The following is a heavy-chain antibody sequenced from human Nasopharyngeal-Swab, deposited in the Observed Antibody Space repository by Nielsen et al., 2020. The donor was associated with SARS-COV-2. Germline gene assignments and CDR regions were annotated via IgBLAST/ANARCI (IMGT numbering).Heavy chain of an antibody. Sequence: GGSLRLSCAASGFTFSSYGMHWVRQAPGKGLEWVAVISYDGSNKYYADSVKGRFTISRDNSKNTLYLQMNSLRAEDTAVYYCAGPYYDYVWGSYQFDYWGQGTLVTVSS. D-gene: IGHD3-16*02. J-gene: IGHJ4*02. V-gene: IGHV3-30*03. CDR1: GFTFSSYG. CDR3: AGPYYDYVWGSYQFDY. CDR2: ISYDGSNK.